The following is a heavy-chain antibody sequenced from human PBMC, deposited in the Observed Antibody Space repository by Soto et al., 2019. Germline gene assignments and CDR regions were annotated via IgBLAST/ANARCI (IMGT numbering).Heavy chain of an antibody. CDR3: AKGGSSGWPGGEDF. CDR1: GFTFSNYA. V-gene: IGHV3-23*01. CDR2: ITSDGSTT. J-gene: IGHJ4*02. D-gene: IGHD6-19*01. Sequence: GGALRPSCVVSGFTFSNYAMSWVRKTPGKGLEWVSGITSDGSTTWYADFVEGRFTISRDNSKNTVYLQLNSPRGEDAAVYFCAKGGSSGWPGGEDFWGQGTMVTVSS.